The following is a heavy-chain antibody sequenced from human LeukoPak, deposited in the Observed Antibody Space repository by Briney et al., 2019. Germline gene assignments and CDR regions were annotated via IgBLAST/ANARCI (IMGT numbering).Heavy chain of an antibody. Sequence: SQTLSLTCTVSGGSISSGSYYWSWIRQPAGKGLEWIGRIYTSGSTNYNPSLRSRVTISVDTSKNQFSLKLSFVTAADTAVYYCAREVYCGGDCHTPAEYFQHWGQGTLVTVSS. CDR3: AREVYCGGDCHTPAEYFQH. V-gene: IGHV4-61*02. CDR2: IYTSGST. J-gene: IGHJ1*01. CDR1: GGSISSGSYY. D-gene: IGHD2-21*01.